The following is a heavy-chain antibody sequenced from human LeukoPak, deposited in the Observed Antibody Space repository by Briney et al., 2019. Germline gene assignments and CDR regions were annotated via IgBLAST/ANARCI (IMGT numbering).Heavy chain of an antibody. CDR3: ALLREPNYYDSSGYYLDY. D-gene: IGHD3-22*01. V-gene: IGHV3-30*03. CDR2: ISYDGSNK. Sequence: GGSLRLSCAASGFTFSSYGMHWVRQAPGKGLEWVAVISYDGSNKYYADSVKGRFTISRDNSKNTLYLQMNSLRAEDTAVYYCALLREPNYYDSSGYYLDYWGQGTLVTVSS. J-gene: IGHJ4*02. CDR1: GFTFSSYG.